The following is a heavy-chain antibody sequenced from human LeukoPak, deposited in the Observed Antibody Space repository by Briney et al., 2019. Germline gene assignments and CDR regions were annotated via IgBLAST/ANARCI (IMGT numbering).Heavy chain of an antibody. CDR2: ISYDGSNK. Sequence: GGSLRLSCAASGFTFSSYAMHWVRQAPGKGLEWVAVISYDGSNKYYADSVKGRFTISRGNSKNTLYLQMNSLRAEDTAVYYCANTIAVAGQFDYWGQGTLVTVSS. V-gene: IGHV3-30-3*01. CDR3: ANTIAVAGQFDY. D-gene: IGHD6-19*01. J-gene: IGHJ4*02. CDR1: GFTFSSYA.